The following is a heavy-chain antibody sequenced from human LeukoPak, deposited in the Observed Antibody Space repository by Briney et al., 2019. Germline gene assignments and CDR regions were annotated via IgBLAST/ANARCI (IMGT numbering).Heavy chain of an antibody. CDR2: ISWNSGSI. Sequence: AGGSLRLSCAASGFTFDDYAMHWVRQAPGKGLEWVSGISWNSGSIGYADSVKGRFTISRDNAKNSLYLQMNSLRAEDTALYYCAKDQIPNYYDSSGYLFDYWGQGTLLTVSS. J-gene: IGHJ4*02. CDR3: AKDQIPNYYDSSGYLFDY. D-gene: IGHD3-22*01. CDR1: GFTFDDYA. V-gene: IGHV3-9*01.